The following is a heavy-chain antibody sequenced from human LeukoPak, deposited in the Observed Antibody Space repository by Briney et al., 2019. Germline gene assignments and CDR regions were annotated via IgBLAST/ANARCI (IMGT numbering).Heavy chain of an antibody. D-gene: IGHD3-10*01. CDR2: ISSSSSTI. Sequence: GGSLRLSCAASGFTFSSYSMNWVRQAPGKGLEWVSYISSSSSTIYYADSVKGRFTISRDNAKNSLYLQMNSLRAEDTAVYYCASGEGYDYDAFDIWGQGTMVTVSS. CDR3: ASGEGYDYDAFDI. J-gene: IGHJ3*02. V-gene: IGHV3-48*04. CDR1: GFTFSSYS.